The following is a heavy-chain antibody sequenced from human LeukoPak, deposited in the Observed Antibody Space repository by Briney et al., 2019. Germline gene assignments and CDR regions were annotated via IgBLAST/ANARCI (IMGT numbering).Heavy chain of an antibody. V-gene: IGHV5-51*01. J-gene: IGHJ3*02. CDR2: MYPGDSDT. CDR1: GYSFTSYW. Sequence: ESLKIYCKGSGYSFTSYWIGWVRQMPGKGLEWTGIMYPGDSDTRYSPSFQGQVTISADKSISTAYLQWSSLRASDTAMYYCARVLVLVGTQSAFDIWGQGTMVTVSS. CDR3: ARVLVLVGTQSAFDI. D-gene: IGHD2/OR15-2a*01.